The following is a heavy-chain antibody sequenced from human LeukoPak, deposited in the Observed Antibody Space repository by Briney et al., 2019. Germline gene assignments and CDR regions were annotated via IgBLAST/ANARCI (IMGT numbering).Heavy chain of an antibody. D-gene: IGHD6-19*01. J-gene: IGHJ4*02. CDR2: IYYSGNT. CDR1: GGPIGSRSYY. Sequence: SETLSLTCTVSGGPIGSRSYYWGWIRQPPGKGLEWIGSIYYSGNTYYNPSLKSRVTISVDTSKNQFSLKLSSVTAADTAVYYCARGSGGWVSDYWGQGTLVTVSS. V-gene: IGHV4-39*01. CDR3: ARGSGGWVSDY.